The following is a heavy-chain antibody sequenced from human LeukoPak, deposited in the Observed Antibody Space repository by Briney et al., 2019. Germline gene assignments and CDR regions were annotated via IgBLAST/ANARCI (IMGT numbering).Heavy chain of an antibody. D-gene: IGHD5-24*01. Sequence: EGSLRLSCIASGFTFSSYEMDWVRRAPGKGLEWVSYIGSSGGSRYYADSVKGRFTTSRDNAKISLYLQMNSLRAEDTAVYYCAREDGDAFDIWGQGTMVTVSS. CDR2: IGSSGGSR. J-gene: IGHJ3*02. CDR1: GFTFSSYE. V-gene: IGHV3-48*03. CDR3: AREDGDAFDI.